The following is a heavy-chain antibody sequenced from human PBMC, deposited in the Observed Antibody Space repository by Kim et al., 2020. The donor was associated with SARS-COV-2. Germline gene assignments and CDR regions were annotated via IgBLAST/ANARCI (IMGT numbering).Heavy chain of an antibody. D-gene: IGHD6-19*01. Sequence: GGSLRLSCAASGFTFDDYAMHWVRQAPGKGLEWVSGISWNSGSIGYADSVKGRFTISRDNAKNSLYLQMNSLRAEDTALYYCAKDIGGLIAVAGGLDYWGQGTLVTVSS. CDR3: AKDIGGLIAVAGGLDY. J-gene: IGHJ4*02. CDR2: ISWNSGSI. CDR1: GFTFDDYA. V-gene: IGHV3-9*01.